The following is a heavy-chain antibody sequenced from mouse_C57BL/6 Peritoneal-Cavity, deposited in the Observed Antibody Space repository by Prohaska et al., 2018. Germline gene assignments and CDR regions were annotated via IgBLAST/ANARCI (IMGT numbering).Heavy chain of an antibody. Sequence: GAELVKSGASGKMSCKASGYTFRSYWRHWVKQRTGRGLEWIGRSDPNSGCTKYVEQFKSNATLTVDKPSSTAYMQLSSLTSEDSAVYYCASQRVITTVVAPGYYAMDYWGQGTSVTVSS. D-gene: IGHD1-1*01. J-gene: IGHJ4*01. V-gene: IGHV1-72*01. CDR1: GYTFRSYW. CDR2: SDPNSGCT. CDR3: ASQRVITTVVAPGYYAMDY.